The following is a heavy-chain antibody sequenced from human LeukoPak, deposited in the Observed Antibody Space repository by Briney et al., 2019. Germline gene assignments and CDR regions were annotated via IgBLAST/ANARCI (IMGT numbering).Heavy chain of an antibody. CDR1: GFTFGSYW. V-gene: IGHV3-48*04. CDR3: ARGRPGFYFDY. Sequence: GGSLRLSCAASGFTFGSYWMSWVRQAPGKGLEWVSYISTSSTTIYYADSVKGRFTISRDNAKNSLYLQMNSLRAEDTAVYYCARGRPGFYFDYWGQGTLVTVSS. D-gene: IGHD6-25*01. CDR2: ISTSSTTI. J-gene: IGHJ4*02.